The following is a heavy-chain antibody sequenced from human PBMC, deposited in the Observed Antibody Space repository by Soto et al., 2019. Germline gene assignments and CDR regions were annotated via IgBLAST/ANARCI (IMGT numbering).Heavy chain of an antibody. CDR1: SYSISSGFF. V-gene: IGHV4-38-2*02. Sequence: PSETLSLTCVVSSYSISSGFFWAWIRQPPGKGLEWVGSIYHTGDTHYNPSLRSQVSMSVDTSKNHFSLRLTYLTAADTAVYFCARDTNSLDLWGQGILVTVSS. J-gene: IGHJ5*02. D-gene: IGHD2-8*01. CDR2: IYHTGDT. CDR3: ARDTNSLDL.